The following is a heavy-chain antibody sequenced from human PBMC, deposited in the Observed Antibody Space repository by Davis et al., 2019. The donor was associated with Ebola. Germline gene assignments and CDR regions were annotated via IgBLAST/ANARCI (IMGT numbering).Heavy chain of an antibody. V-gene: IGHV3-21*01. Sequence: GESLKISCAASGFTFSSYSMNWVRQAPGKGLEWVSSISSSSSYIYYADSVKGRFTISRDNAKNSLYLQMNSLRAEDTAVYYCARGGSLVAQYFDYWGQGTLVTVSS. CDR1: GFTFSSYS. D-gene: IGHD2-8*02. J-gene: IGHJ4*02. CDR2: ISSSSSYI. CDR3: ARGGSLVAQYFDY.